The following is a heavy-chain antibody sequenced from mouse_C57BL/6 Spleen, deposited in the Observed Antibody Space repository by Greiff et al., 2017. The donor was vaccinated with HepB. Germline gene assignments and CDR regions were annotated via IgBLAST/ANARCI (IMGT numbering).Heavy chain of an antibody. CDR1: GYSITSGYD. Sequence: EVQLVESGPGMVKPSQSLSLTCTVTGYSITSGYDWHWIRHFPGNKLEWMGYISYSGSTNYNPSLKSRISITHDTSKNHFFLKLNSVTTEDTATYYCAREGDYDLSFAYWGQGTLVTVSA. CDR3: AREGDYDLSFAY. D-gene: IGHD2-4*01. V-gene: IGHV3-1*01. J-gene: IGHJ3*01. CDR2: ISYSGST.